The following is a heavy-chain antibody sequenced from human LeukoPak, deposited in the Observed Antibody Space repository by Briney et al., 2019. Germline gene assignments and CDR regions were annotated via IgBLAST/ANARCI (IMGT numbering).Heavy chain of an antibody. D-gene: IGHD1-26*01. J-gene: IGHJ4*02. V-gene: IGHV4-59*11. CDR2: IYYSGST. CDR3: ARTIVGAIDYYFDY. Sequence: SETLSLTCTVSGGSISSHYWSWIRQPPGKGLEWIGYIYYSGSTKYNPSLKSRVTISVDTSKNQFSLKLSSVTAADTAVYYCARTIVGAIDYYFDYWGQGTLVTVSS. CDR1: GGSISSHY.